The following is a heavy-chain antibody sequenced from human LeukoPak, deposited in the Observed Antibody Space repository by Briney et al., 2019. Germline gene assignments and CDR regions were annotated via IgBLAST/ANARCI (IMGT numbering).Heavy chain of an antibody. J-gene: IGHJ5*02. CDR3: ARGRPLYCSSTSCYSA. CDR1: GFTVSSNY. Sequence: GGSLRLSCAASGFTVSSNYMSWVRQAPGKALEWVSVIYSGGSTYYADSVKGRFTISRDNSKNTLYLQMNSLRAEDTAVYYCARGRPLYCSSTSCYSAWGQGTLVTVSS. V-gene: IGHV3-66*01. CDR2: IYSGGST. D-gene: IGHD2-2*01.